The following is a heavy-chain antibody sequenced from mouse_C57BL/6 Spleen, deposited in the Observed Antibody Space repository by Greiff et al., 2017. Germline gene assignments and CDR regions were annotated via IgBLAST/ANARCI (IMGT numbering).Heavy chain of an antibody. CDR3: ARVTTVVDHYFDY. J-gene: IGHJ2*01. CDR2: IYPSDSET. Sequence: QVQLQQPGAELVRPGSSVKLSCKASGYTFTSYWMDWVKQRPGQGLEWIGNIYPSDSETHYNQKFKDKATLTVDKSSSTAYMQLSSLTSEDSAVYYCARVTTVVDHYFDYWGQGTTLTVSS. D-gene: IGHD1-1*01. CDR1: GYTFTSYW. V-gene: IGHV1-61*01.